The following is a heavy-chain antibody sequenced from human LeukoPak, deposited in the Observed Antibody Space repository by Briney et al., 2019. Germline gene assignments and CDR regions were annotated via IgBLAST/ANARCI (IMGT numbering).Heavy chain of an antibody. CDR2: IHYSGST. V-gene: IGHV4-31*11. D-gene: IGHD3-10*01. CDR1: GGSISSGGYY. J-gene: IGHJ4*02. Sequence: SETLSLTCAVSGGSISSGGYYWSWIRQHPGKGLEWIGYIHYSGSTYYNPSLKSRVTIPVDTSKNQFSLKLSSVTAADTAVYYCARDSDWFGSYWGQGTLVTVSS. CDR3: ARDSDWFGSY.